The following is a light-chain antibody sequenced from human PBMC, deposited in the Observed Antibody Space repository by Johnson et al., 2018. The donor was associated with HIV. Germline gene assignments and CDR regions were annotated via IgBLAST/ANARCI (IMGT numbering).Light chain of an antibody. CDR1: YSNIGNNY. V-gene: IGLV1-51*01. J-gene: IGLJ1*01. Sequence: QSVLTQPPSVSAAPGQKVTISCSGSYSNIGNNYVSWYQQVPGTAPKLLIYDNDKRPSGIPDRLSACKSGTSATLGITGLQTGAEADYYCGTWDSSLSAGVFGAGTKVTVL. CDR2: DND. CDR3: GTWDSSLSAGV.